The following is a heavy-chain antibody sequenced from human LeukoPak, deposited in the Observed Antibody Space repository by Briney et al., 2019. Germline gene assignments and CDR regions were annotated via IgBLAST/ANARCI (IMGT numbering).Heavy chain of an antibody. V-gene: IGHV5-51*01. D-gene: IGHD5-18*01. CDR1: GYDFPSYW. CDR3: ARPLNRVDTAMVFY. J-gene: IGHJ4*02. Sequence: GESLKISCKGSGYDFPSYWIAWVRQVPGRGLEWMGIIYPGDSDTKYSPAFQGQVTISADKSINTAYLQWSSLKASDTAMYYCARPLNRVDTAMVFYWGQGTLVTVSS. CDR2: IYPGDSDT.